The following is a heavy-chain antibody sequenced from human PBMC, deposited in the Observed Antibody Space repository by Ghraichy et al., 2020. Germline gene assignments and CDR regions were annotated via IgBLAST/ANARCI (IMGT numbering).Heavy chain of an antibody. CDR3: AKDTVDSYYYGMDV. V-gene: IGHV3-30*18. CDR2: ISYDGSNK. D-gene: IGHD4-23*01. CDR1: GFTFSSYG. Sequence: GSLRLSCAASGFTFSSYGMHWVRQAPGKGPEWVAVISYDGSNKYYADSVKGRFTISRDNSKNTLYLQMNSLRAEDTAVYYCAKDTVDSYYYGMDVWGQGTTVTVSS. J-gene: IGHJ6*02.